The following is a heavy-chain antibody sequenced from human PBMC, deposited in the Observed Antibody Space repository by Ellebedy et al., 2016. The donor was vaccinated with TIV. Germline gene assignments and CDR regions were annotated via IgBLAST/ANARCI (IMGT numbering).Heavy chain of an antibody. CDR2: ISDSGGNK. V-gene: IGHV3-23*01. CDR3: AKGWLGAGAGTDFDY. CDR1: GFPFSSYA. J-gene: IGHJ4*02. Sequence: GGSLRLXCAASGFPFSSYAMSWVRQPPGKGLEWVSSISDSGGNKYYADSVRGRFTFSRDNSKNTLYLQMNSLRAEDTAVYYCAKGWLGAGAGTDFDYWGRGTLVTVSS. D-gene: IGHD6-13*01.